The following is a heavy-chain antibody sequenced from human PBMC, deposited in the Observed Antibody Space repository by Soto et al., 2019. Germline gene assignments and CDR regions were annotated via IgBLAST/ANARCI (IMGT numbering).Heavy chain of an antibody. CDR2: INAINGDT. D-gene: IGHD3-22*01. J-gene: IGHJ4*02. CDR1: LYTFCRYV. V-gene: IGHV1-3*01. CDR3: ARSRGYFFQFDG. Sequence: VASVNVSCKGSLYTFCRYVMHLARQAPGQGLDWLAWINAINGDTKYSQRFQGRLTVSRDTSANTAYLQLSSLRFEDTAVYYCARSRGYFFQFDGWGQGNMVNVSS.